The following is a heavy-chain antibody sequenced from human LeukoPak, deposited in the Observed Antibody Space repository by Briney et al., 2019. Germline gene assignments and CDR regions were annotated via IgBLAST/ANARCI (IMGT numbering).Heavy chain of an antibody. V-gene: IGHV4-34*01. D-gene: IGHD2-2*02. CDR2: INHSGST. Sequence: PSETLSLTCAVYGGSFSGYYWSWIRQPPGKGLEWIGEINHSGSTNYNPSLKSRVTISVDTSKNQFSLKLSSVTAADTAVYYCARQRTYCSSTSCYRKTYFDYWGQGTLVTVSS. CDR3: ARQRTYCSSTSCYRKTYFDY. CDR1: GGSFSGYY. J-gene: IGHJ4*02.